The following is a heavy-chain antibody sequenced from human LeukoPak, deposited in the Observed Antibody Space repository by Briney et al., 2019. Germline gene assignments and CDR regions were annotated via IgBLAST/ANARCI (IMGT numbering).Heavy chain of an antibody. V-gene: IGHV1-69*13. D-gene: IGHD2-2*01. Sequence: ASVKVSCKASGGTFSSYAISWVRQAPGQGLEWMGGIIPIFGTANYAQKFQGRVTITADESTSTAYMELSSLRSEDTAVYYCARDQGYCSGTSCYALGAYFDYWGQGTLVTVSS. J-gene: IGHJ4*02. CDR2: IIPIFGTA. CDR3: ARDQGYCSGTSCYALGAYFDY. CDR1: GGTFSSYA.